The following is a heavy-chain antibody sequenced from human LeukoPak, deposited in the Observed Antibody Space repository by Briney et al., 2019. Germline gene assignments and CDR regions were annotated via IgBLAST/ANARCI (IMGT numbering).Heavy chain of an antibody. CDR2: ISYDGSNK. CDR1: GFTFSSYA. CDR3: AKDAFSVVIVLVLFDY. Sequence: GGSLRLSCAASGFTFSSYAMHWVRQAPGKGLEWVAVISYDGSNKYYADSVKGRFTISRDNSKNTLYLQMNSLRAEDTAVYYCAKDAFSVVIVLVLFDYWGQGTLVTVSS. D-gene: IGHD2-21*01. J-gene: IGHJ4*02. V-gene: IGHV3-30-3*01.